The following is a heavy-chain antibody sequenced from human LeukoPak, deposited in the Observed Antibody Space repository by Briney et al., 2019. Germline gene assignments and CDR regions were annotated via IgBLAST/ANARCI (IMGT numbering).Heavy chain of an antibody. D-gene: IGHD6-13*01. J-gene: IGHJ4*02. CDR1: GGTFSRYA. CDR2: IIPILGIA. Sequence: GAAVTVSCKASGGTFSRYAISWVRQAPGQGGEGVGRIIPILGIANYAQKFQGRVTITRNTSIRTAYMELSSLRSEDTAVYYCARVGSYSSSWYYFDYWGQATLVTASS. CDR3: ARVGSYSSSWYYFDY. V-gene: IGHV1-69*04.